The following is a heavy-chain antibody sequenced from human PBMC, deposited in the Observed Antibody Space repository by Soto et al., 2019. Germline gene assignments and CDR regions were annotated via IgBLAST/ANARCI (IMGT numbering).Heavy chain of an antibody. D-gene: IGHD2-15*01. CDR3: ARGVAFLDY. V-gene: IGHV1-3*01. J-gene: IGHJ4*02. CDR1: GYTFSSYA. CDR2: IHAGNGNT. Sequence: ASVKVSCKASGYTFSSYAIHWVRQAPGQGLEWMGWIHAGNGNTKYSQSFQGRVTISRDTSATTAYMELDSLRSEDTAVYYCARGVAFLDYWGQGTLVTVSS.